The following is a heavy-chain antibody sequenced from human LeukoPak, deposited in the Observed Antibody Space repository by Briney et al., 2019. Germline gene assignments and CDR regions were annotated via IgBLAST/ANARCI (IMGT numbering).Heavy chain of an antibody. D-gene: IGHD3-3*01. Sequence: PGGSLRLSCEASGFTFNTCAMSWVRQAPGKGLEWVSAISESGSGTYYADSVKGRFTISRDNSKNTLYLQMNSLRVDDTALYYCAKGVFRVNRAFDYWGQGTLVTVSS. CDR3: AKGVFRVNRAFDY. CDR2: ISESGSGT. J-gene: IGHJ4*02. CDR1: GFTFNTCA. V-gene: IGHV3-23*01.